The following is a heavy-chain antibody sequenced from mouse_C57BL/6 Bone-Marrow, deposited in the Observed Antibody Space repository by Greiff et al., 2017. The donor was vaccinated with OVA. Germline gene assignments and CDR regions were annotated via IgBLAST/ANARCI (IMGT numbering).Heavy chain of an antibody. D-gene: IGHD2-3*01. CDR1: FSTFTSYT. CDR2: INPSSGYT. CDR3: AKSLSIVGY. Sequence: QVHVKQSGADLARPVSSLPLSFPSSFSTFTSYTMHWVKQRPGPFLDLIGYINPSSGYTKYNEKFKDKATLTADKSPSTAYLQLSSLTSEDSAVYYCAKSLSIVGYWGQGTTLTVSS. V-gene: IGHV1-4*01. J-gene: IGHJ2*01.